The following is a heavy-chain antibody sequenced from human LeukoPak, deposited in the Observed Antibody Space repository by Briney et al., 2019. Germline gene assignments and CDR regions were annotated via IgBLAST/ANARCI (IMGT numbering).Heavy chain of an antibody. CDR3: ARGPVYYYYGMDV. V-gene: IGHV3-53*01. J-gene: IGHJ6*02. CDR1: GFSVSSNH. CDR2: IYSGGLT. Sequence: GGSLRHSCAASGFSVSSNHMSWVRQAPGKGLEWVSVIYSGGLTYYADSVKGQFTISRDNSKNTLYLQMNGLRAEDTAVYYCARGPVYYYYGMDVWGQGTTVTVSS.